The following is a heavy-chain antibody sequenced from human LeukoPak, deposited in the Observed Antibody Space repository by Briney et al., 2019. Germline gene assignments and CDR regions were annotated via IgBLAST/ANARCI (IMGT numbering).Heavy chain of an antibody. V-gene: IGHV3-11*01. CDR3: ARRDDYYDSSGYYPNWLDP. Sequence: PGGSLRLSCAASGFTFSDYYMSWIRQAPGKGLEWISYISGVGTTKYYADSVKGRFTISRDNAKNSLSLQMNSLRAEDTAVYYCARRDDYYDSSGYYPNWLDPWGQGTLVTVSS. CDR2: ISGVGTTK. CDR1: GFTFSDYY. J-gene: IGHJ5*02. D-gene: IGHD3-22*01.